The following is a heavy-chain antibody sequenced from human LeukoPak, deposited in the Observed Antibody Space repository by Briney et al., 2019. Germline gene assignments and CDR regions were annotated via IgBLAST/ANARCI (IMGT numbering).Heavy chain of an antibody. CDR3: ARGGYRIFDY. CDR1: GGSISSSSYY. CDR2: INHSGST. D-gene: IGHD6-13*01. Sequence: SETLSLTCTVSGGSISSSSYYWGWIRQPPEKGLEWIGEINHSGSTNYNPSLKSRVTISVDTSKNQFSLKLSSVTAADTAVYYCARGGYRIFDYWGQGTLVTVSS. J-gene: IGHJ4*02. V-gene: IGHV4-39*07.